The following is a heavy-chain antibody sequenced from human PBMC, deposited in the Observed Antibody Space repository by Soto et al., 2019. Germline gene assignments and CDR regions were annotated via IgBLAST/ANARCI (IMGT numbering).Heavy chain of an antibody. J-gene: IGHJ5*02. CDR3: ARLSKEGFDP. Sequence: QVQLQESGPGLVKPSQTLSLTCTVSGGSISSAGYYWNWIRQHPGKGLEWIGYIYYSGTAYYNPSRKSRVTMSVDTSKNHFSLRLTSVTAADTAVYYCARLSKEGFDPWGQGTLVTVSS. CDR2: IYYSGTA. CDR1: GGSISSAGYY. V-gene: IGHV4-31*03.